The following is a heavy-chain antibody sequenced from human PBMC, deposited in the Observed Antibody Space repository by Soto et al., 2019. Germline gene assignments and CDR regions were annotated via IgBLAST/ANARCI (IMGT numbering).Heavy chain of an antibody. CDR1: GGTFSSHA. Sequence: QVQLVQSGAEVKKPGSSVKVSCKVSGGTFSSHAINWLRQAPGQGFEWMGVIIPITETPNNAEKFQGRVTITADKSTTTVYMELSSLTFDDTAVYFYARGNKGPGHYGPGSQGWYGPWGQGTLVTVSS. J-gene: IGHJ5*02. CDR2: IIPITETP. D-gene: IGHD3-10*01. V-gene: IGHV1-69*06. CDR3: ARGNKGPGHYGPGSQGWYGP.